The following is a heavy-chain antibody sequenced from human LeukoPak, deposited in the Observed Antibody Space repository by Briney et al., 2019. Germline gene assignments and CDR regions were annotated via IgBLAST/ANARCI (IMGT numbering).Heavy chain of an antibody. CDR1: GFTFGDYA. Sequence: GGSLRLSCTASGFTFGDYAMSWFRQAPGKGLQWVGYIRSKAYGATTEYAASVKGRFTISRDDSKSIAYLQMNSLKTEDTAVYYCSRKYFYQNSGIDYWGQGTLVTVSS. D-gene: IGHD3-10*01. CDR3: SRKYFYQNSGIDY. V-gene: IGHV3-49*03. J-gene: IGHJ4*02. CDR2: IRSKAYGATT.